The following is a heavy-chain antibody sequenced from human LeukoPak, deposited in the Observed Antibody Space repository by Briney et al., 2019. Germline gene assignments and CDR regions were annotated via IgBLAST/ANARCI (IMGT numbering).Heavy chain of an antibody. D-gene: IGHD5-12*01. CDR2: IRDKPYGGTT. CDR3: TRVLGYGGYLYFGY. Sequence: PGGSLRLSCTTSGFTFGYYAMSWFRQAPGKGLEWVGFIRDKPYGGTTEYAASVKGRFTISRDDSKSIAYLQMNSLNTEDTAVYYCTRVLGYGGYLYFGYWGQGTLVTVSS. CDR1: GFTFGYYA. V-gene: IGHV3-49*03. J-gene: IGHJ4*02.